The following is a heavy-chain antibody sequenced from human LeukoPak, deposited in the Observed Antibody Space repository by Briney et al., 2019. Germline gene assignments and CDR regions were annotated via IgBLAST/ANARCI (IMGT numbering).Heavy chain of an antibody. V-gene: IGHV3-30-3*01. CDR2: ISYDGSNK. Sequence: GRSLRLSCAASGFTFSSYAMHWVRQATGKGLEWVAVISYDGSNKYYADSVKGRFTISRDNSKNTLYLQMNSLRAEDTAVYYCAREEVEAFDIWGQGTMVTVSS. J-gene: IGHJ3*02. CDR1: GFTFSSYA. CDR3: AREEVEAFDI.